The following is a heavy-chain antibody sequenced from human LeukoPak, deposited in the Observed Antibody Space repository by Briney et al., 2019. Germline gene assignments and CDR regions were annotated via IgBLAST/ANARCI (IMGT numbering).Heavy chain of an antibody. D-gene: IGHD3-3*01. CDR1: GGSMRSFY. CDR2: IYPSGNT. V-gene: IGHV4-4*07. J-gene: IGHJ4*02. CDR3: ARDDFWSGYDY. Sequence: SETLSLTCSVSGGSMRSFYWSWIRQPAGKGLEWIGRIYPSGNTNYNPSLKSRVTMSTDTSKTQFSLKLSSVTAADTAVYYCARDDFWSGYDYWGQGILVTVSS.